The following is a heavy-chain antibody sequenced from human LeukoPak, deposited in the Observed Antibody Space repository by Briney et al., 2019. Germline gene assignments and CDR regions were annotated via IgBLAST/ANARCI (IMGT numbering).Heavy chain of an antibody. Sequence: ASVKVSCKASGYTFTGYYMHWVRQAPGQGLEWMGWIDPNSGGTNYAQKFQGRVTMTRDTSISTAYMELSRLRSDDTAVYYCARDRDSSSWYYQSGWFDPWGQGTLVTVSS. J-gene: IGHJ5*02. CDR2: IDPNSGGT. CDR1: GYTFTGYY. D-gene: IGHD6-13*01. CDR3: ARDRDSSSWYYQSGWFDP. V-gene: IGHV1-2*02.